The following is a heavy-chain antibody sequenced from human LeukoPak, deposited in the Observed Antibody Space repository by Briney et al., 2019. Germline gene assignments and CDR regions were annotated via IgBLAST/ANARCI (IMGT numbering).Heavy chain of an antibody. V-gene: IGHV3-11*01. CDR1: GFTFTDYF. J-gene: IGHJ4*02. CDR3: ARVRRGGDSRYFDY. CDR2: ISRQGDTI. Sequence: PGGSLRLSCAASGFTFTDYFLGWIRQAPGKGLDWVSHISRQGDTIEYADSEKGRFTISRDNAKNSLYLQMNLLRVEDTAVYFCARVRRGGDSRYFDYWGQGALVTVSS. D-gene: IGHD2-21*02.